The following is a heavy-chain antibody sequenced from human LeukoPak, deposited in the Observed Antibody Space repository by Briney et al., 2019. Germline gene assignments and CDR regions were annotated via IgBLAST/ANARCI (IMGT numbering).Heavy chain of an antibody. CDR2: IYTSGST. CDR3: ARGRPTYNWFDP. Sequence: SETLSLTCTVSGGSISSGSYYWSWIRQPAGKGLEWIGRIYTSGSTNYNPSLKSRVTISVDTSKNQFSLKLSSVTAADTAVYYCARGRPTYNWFDPWGQGTLVTVSS. J-gene: IGHJ5*02. CDR1: GGSISSGSYY. V-gene: IGHV4-61*02.